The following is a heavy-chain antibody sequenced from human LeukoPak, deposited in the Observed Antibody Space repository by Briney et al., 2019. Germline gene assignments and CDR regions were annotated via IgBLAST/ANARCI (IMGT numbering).Heavy chain of an antibody. CDR2: ISAYNGNT. CDR3: ARGWLQLSRFDY. CDR1: GYTFTSHG. Sequence: ASVKVSCKASGYTFTSHGISWVRQAPGQGLEWMGWISAYNGNTNYAQKLQGRVTMTRDMSTSTVYMELSSLRSEDTAVYYCARGWLQLSRFDYWGQGTLVTVSS. J-gene: IGHJ4*02. D-gene: IGHD5-24*01. V-gene: IGHV1-18*01.